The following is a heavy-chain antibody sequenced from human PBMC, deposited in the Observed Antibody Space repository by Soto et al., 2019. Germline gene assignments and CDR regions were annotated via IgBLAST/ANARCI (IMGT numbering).Heavy chain of an antibody. Sequence: SVKVSCKASGGTFSSYAISWVRQAPGQGLEWMGGIIPIFGTANYAQKFQGRVTITADESTSTAYMELSSLRSEDTAVYYCATPEKDCSGGSCYSGGDDAFDIWGQGTMVTVS. D-gene: IGHD2-15*01. CDR2: IIPIFGTA. CDR3: ATPEKDCSGGSCYSGGDDAFDI. CDR1: GGTFSSYA. J-gene: IGHJ3*02. V-gene: IGHV1-69*13.